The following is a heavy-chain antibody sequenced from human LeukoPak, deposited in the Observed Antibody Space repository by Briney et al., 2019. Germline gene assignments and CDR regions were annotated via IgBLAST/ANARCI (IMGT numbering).Heavy chain of an antibody. CDR2: ISSSGSTI. J-gene: IGHJ5*02. CDR1: GFTFSDYY. D-gene: IGHD2-15*01. CDR3: APRGHIVVVVAATPIWFDP. Sequence: GGSLRLSCAASGFTFSDYYMSWIRQAPGKGLEWVSYISSSGSTIYYADSVKGRFTISRDNAKNSLYLQMNSLRAEDTAVYYCAPRGHIVVVVAATPIWFDPWGQGTLVTVSS. V-gene: IGHV3-11*04.